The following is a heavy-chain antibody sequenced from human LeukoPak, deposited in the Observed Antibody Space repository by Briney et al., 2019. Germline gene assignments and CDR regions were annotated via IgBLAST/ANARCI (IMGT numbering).Heavy chain of an antibody. D-gene: IGHD3-22*01. V-gene: IGHV4-61*08. Sequence: SETLSLTCTVSGGSISSGGYYWSWIRQHPGKGLEWIGYIYYSGSTNYNPSLKSRVTISVDTSKNQFSLKLSSVTAADTAVYYCARDGEYYYDSSGYYWDYWGQGTLVTVSS. CDR1: GGSISSGGYY. CDR2: IYYSGST. CDR3: ARDGEYYYDSSGYYWDY. J-gene: IGHJ4*02.